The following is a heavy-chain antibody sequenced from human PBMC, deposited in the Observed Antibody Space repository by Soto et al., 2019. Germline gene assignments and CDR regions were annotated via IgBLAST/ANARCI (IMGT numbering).Heavy chain of an antibody. V-gene: IGHV3-30*18. J-gene: IGHJ4*02. Sequence: PGGSLRLSCAASGITFSSYGMHWVRQAPGKGLEWVAVISHDGNTVYYADSVKGRFTISRDNSKNTLYLQMNSLRAEDTAVYYCANQFGSSWRHFDYWGQGTLVTVSS. CDR3: ANQFGSSWRHFDY. D-gene: IGHD6-13*01. CDR1: GITFSSYG. CDR2: ISHDGNTV.